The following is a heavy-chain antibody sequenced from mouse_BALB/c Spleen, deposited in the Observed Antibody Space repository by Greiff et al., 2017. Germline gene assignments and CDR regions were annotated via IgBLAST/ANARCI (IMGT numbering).Heavy chain of an antibody. CDR2: ISSGGSYT. CDR3: ARNDYSYAMDY. CDR1: GFTFSSYG. V-gene: IGHV5-6*01. Sequence: EVKLMESGGDLVKPGGSLKLSCAASGFTFSSYGMSWVRQTPDKRLEWVATISSGGSYTYYPDSVKGRFTISRDNAKNTLYLQMSSLKSEDTAMYYCARNDYSYAMDYWGQGTSVTVSS. D-gene: IGHD2-4*01. J-gene: IGHJ4*01.